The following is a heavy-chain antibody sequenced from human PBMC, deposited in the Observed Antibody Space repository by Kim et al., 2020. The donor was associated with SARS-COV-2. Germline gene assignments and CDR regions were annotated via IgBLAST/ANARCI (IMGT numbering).Heavy chain of an antibody. D-gene: IGHD3-22*01. CDR1: GGTFSSYA. CDR3: ARGYYYDSSGKTGWFDP. CDR2: IIPIFGTA. J-gene: IGHJ5*02. Sequence: SVKVSCKASGGTFSSYAISWVRQAPGQGLEWMGGIIPIFGTANYAQKFQGRVTITADESTSTAYMELSSLRSEDTAVYYCARGYYYDSSGKTGWFDPWGQGTLVTVSS. V-gene: IGHV1-69*13.